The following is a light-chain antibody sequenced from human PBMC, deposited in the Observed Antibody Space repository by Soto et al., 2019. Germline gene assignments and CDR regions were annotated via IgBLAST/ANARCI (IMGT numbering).Light chain of an antibody. CDR1: QSVSSDY. CDR3: QEYGSSPWT. Sequence: EIVLTQSPGTLSLSPGERATLSCRASQSVSSDYLAWYQQKPGQAPRLLIYGASSRATGIPDRFSGSGSGADFTLTISRLEPEDFAVYYCQEYGSSPWTFGKGNRWIS. V-gene: IGKV3-20*01. J-gene: IGKJ1*01. CDR2: GAS.